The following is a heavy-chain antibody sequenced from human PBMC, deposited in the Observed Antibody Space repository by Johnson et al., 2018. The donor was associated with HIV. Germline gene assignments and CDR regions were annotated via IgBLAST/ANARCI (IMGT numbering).Heavy chain of an antibody. CDR3: AKDRSSSWYGADAFDI. D-gene: IGHD6-13*01. CDR2: IRYDGSNK. CDR1: GFAFSNYG. Sequence: QVQLVESGGVLVQPGESLRLSCAASGFAFSNYGLHWVRQSPGRGLEWVAFIRYDGSNKYYADSVKGRFTISRDNSKNTLYLQMNSLRAEDTAVYYFAKDRSSSWYGADAFDIWGQGTMVTVSS. J-gene: IGHJ3*02. V-gene: IGHV3-30*02.